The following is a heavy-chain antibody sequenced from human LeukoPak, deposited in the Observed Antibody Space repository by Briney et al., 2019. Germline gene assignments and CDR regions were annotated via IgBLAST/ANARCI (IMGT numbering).Heavy chain of an antibody. D-gene: IGHD3-10*01. V-gene: IGHV3-64D*06. J-gene: IGHJ4*02. Sequence: SGGSLRLSCAASGSTFSNYAMSWVRQAPGKGLEYVSAISGNGGSTYYADSVKGRFTISRDNSKNTLDLQMTSLRVEGTAVYYCVRPDYYGSGSYYRYWGQGTLVSVSS. CDR3: VRPDYYGSGSYYRY. CDR1: GSTFSNYA. CDR2: ISGNGGST.